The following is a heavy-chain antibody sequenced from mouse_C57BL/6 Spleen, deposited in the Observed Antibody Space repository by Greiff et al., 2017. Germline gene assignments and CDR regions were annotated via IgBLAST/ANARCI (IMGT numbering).Heavy chain of an antibody. J-gene: IGHJ2*01. V-gene: IGHV1-26*01. CDR1: GYTFTDYY. CDR2: LNPNNGGT. CDR3: ARSGVITTVVAPGYYFDY. Sequence: EVQLQQSGPELVKPGASVKISCKASGYTFTDYYMNWVKQSHGKSLEWIGDLNPNNGGTSYNQKFKGKATLTVDKSSSTAYMELRSLTSEDSAVYYCARSGVITTVVAPGYYFDYWGQGTTLTVSS. D-gene: IGHD1-1*01.